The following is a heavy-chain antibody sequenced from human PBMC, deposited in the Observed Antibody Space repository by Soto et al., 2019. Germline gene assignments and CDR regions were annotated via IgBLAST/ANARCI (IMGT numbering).Heavy chain of an antibody. V-gene: IGHV4-61*08. CDR1: GGSISSGGYS. CDR3: ARLGAFYQAMDS. D-gene: IGHD2-2*01. CDR2: IYYAGTT. J-gene: IGHJ1*01. Sequence: SETLSLTCAVSGGSISSGGYSWSWIRQPPGKGLEWIGYIYYAGTTTYNPSLQSRVSISLDTSKNEVSLTLTSVTAADTAVYFCARLGAFYQAMDSWGQGTLVTVSS.